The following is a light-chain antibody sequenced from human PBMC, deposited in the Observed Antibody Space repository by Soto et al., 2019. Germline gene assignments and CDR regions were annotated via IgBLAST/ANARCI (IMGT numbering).Light chain of an antibody. CDR3: QQYGGSPRT. CDR2: GAS. V-gene: IGKV3-20*01. J-gene: IGKJ1*01. CDR1: QSVGSIY. Sequence: DIVLTQSPGTLSLSPGERATLSCRASQSVGSIYLAWYQQKPGQAPRLLIHGASNRASGIPGRFSGSGSGTDFTLTISRLEPEDFAVYYCQQYGGSPRTFGQGTKVDIK.